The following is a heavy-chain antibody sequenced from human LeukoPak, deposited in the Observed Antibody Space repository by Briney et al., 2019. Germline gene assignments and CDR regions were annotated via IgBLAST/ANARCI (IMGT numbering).Heavy chain of an antibody. V-gene: IGHV3-21*01. CDR1: GFPLSGYS. J-gene: IGHJ4*02. Sequence: GSPRLSCGASGFPLSGYSMNWVRQAPGEGAEWVSSITSATNYICYADSVKGRFTISRDNAKNSLYLQMHSLRAEDTAVYYCARVGYCSSSTCRNYFDYWGQGTLVTVSS. D-gene: IGHD2-2*01. CDR2: ITSATNYI. CDR3: ARVGYCSSSTCRNYFDY.